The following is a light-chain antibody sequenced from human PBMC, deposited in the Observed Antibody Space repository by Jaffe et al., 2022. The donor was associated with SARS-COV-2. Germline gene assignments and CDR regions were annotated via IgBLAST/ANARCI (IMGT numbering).Light chain of an antibody. CDR2: DAS. V-gene: IGKV3-20*01. CDR3: QHYGSSAMYT. Sequence: EIVLTQSPGTLSLSPGERVTLSCRTSQSVTSTYLAWYQQKPGQAPRLLIYDASSRATGIPDRFSGSGSGTGFTLTISRLEPEDFAVYYCQHYGSSAMYTFGQGTKLQIK. J-gene: IGKJ2*01. CDR1: QSVTSTY.